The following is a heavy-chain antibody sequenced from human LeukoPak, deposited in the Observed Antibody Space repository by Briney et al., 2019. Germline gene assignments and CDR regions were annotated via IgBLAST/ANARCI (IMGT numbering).Heavy chain of an antibody. Sequence: GGSLRLSCAASGFTFSSYIMNWVRQAPGKGLEWVSSISSSSSYIYYADSVKGRFTISRDNAKNSLYLQMNSLRAEDTAVYYCARALATAYYYDSSGYYDRTFDYWGQGTLVTVSS. J-gene: IGHJ4*02. CDR2: ISSSSSYI. CDR1: GFTFSSYI. V-gene: IGHV3-21*01. CDR3: ARALATAYYYDSSGYYDRTFDY. D-gene: IGHD3-22*01.